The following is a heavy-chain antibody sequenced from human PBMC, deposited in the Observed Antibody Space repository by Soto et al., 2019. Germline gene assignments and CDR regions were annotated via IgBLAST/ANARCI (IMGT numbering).Heavy chain of an antibody. CDR1: GFTFSIYA. D-gene: IGHD4-4*01. V-gene: IGHV3-23*01. Sequence: GGSLRLSCAASGFTFSIYAMSWVRQAPGKGLEWVSAISGSGGSTYYADSVKGRFTISRDNSKNTLYLQMNSLRAEDTAVYYCAMTTVTTFRGHGFDPWGQGTLVTVSS. CDR3: AMTTVTTFRGHGFDP. J-gene: IGHJ5*02. CDR2: ISGSGGST.